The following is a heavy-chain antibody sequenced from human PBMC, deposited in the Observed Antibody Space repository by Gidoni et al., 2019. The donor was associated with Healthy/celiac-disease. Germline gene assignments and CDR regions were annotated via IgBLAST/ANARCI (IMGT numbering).Heavy chain of an antibody. CDR1: AFTFSSYA. J-gene: IGHJ4*02. CDR3: AKAAGYSYANFDY. CDR2: ISGSGGST. V-gene: IGHV3-23*01. D-gene: IGHD5-18*01. Sequence: EAQLLESGGGLVQHGGSLRPSCAASAFTFSSYAMSWVRQAPGQGLEWVSAISGSGGSTYYADSVKGRFTISRDNSKNTLYLQMNSLRAEDTAVYYCAKAAGYSYANFDYWGQGTLVTVSS.